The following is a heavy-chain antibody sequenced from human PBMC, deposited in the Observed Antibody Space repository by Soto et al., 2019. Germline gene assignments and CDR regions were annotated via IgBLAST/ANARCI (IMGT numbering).Heavy chain of an antibody. CDR2: LSDNGGAT. CDR1: GFTFSSFA. CDR3: AKAQITTQIVGEPH. V-gene: IGHV3-23*01. J-gene: IGHJ4*02. D-gene: IGHD1-26*01. Sequence: PGGSLRLSCAASGFTFSSFAMTWVRQAPGKGLEWVSGLSDNGGATYYADSVRGRFTISRDNSKNTLYLQMNSLRAEDTAVYYCAKAQITTQIVGEPHWGQGTLATVPS.